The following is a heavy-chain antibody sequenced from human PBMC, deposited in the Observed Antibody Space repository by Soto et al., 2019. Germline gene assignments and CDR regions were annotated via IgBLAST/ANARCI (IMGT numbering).Heavy chain of an antibody. D-gene: IGHD2-15*01. Sequence: GASVKVSCKASGGTFSSYAISWVRQAPGQGLEWMGGIIPIFGTANYAQKFQGRVTITADESTSTAYMELSSLRSEDTAVYYCARVHPSTHPYYGMDVWGQGTTVTVSS. CDR2: IIPIFGTA. V-gene: IGHV1-69*13. CDR1: GGTFSSYA. J-gene: IGHJ6*02. CDR3: ARVHPSTHPYYGMDV.